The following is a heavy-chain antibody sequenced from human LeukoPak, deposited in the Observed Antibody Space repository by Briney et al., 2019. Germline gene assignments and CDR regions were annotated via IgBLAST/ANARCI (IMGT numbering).Heavy chain of an antibody. CDR3: ASSLSSGWGPVDDY. Sequence: PGGSLRLSCAASGITFSNYEMNWVRQAPGKGLEWVSYINPGGGNRFYAGSVRGRFTIYREDAKKSVHLQMNSLRAEDTAIYYCASSLSSGWGPVDDYWGQGSMVTVSS. CDR2: INPGGGNR. CDR1: GITFSNYE. J-gene: IGHJ4*02. V-gene: IGHV3-48*03. D-gene: IGHD6-19*01.